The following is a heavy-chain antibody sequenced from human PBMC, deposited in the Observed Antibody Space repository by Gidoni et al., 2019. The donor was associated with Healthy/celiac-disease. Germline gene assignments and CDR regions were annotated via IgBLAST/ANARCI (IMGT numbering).Heavy chain of an antibody. CDR2: IYYSWST. CDR1: GGSILSGAYY. D-gene: IGHD3-16*01. J-gene: IGHJ3*02. Sequence: QVQLQESGPGLVKLSQTLSLTCTVSGGSILSGAYYWSWIRQPPGKGLEWIGYIYYSWSTYYNPYLKSRVNISVDTSKNQFSLKLSSVTAADTAVYYCARDRGLMITFGGVEAFDIWGQGTMVTVSS. V-gene: IGHV4-30-4*01. CDR3: ARDRGLMITFGGVEAFDI.